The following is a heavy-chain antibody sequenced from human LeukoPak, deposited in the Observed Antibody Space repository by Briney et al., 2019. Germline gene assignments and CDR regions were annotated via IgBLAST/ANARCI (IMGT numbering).Heavy chain of an antibody. V-gene: IGHV4-59*12. CDR2: SYYSGSA. D-gene: IGHD3-3*01. CDR3: AREEVGGSECRFDP. CDR1: GGSISSYY. J-gene: IGHJ5*02. Sequence: PSETLSLTCTVSGGSISSYYWSWIRQPPGKGLEWIGYSYYSGSANYNPSLKSRVTISVDTSKNQFSLKLSSVTAADTAVYYCAREEVGGSECRFDPWGQGTLVTVSS.